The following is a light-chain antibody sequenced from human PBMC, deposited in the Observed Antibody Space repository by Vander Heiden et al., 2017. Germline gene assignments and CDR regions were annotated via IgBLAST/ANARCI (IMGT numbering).Light chain of an antibody. V-gene: IGLV3-25*03. Sequence: SYELTQPPSVSVSPGQTARITCSGDALPKQYAYWYQQKPGQAPMLVIYKDSERPSGIPERFSGSSSGTTVTLTISGVQAEDEADYYCQSADSSGTHEVFGGGTKLTVL. CDR2: KDS. J-gene: IGLJ2*01. CDR1: ALPKQY. CDR3: QSADSSGTHEV.